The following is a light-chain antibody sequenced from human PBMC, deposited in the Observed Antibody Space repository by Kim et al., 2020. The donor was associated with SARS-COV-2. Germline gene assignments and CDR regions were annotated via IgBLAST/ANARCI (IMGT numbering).Light chain of an antibody. CDR1: SSNIGTNY. Sequence: ELTQPPSASGTPGQRVTISCSGSSSNIGTNYVYWYQQFPGTAPKLLIYRDNQRPSGVPDRFSGSKSGTSASLAINGLRSEDEAVYFCAAWDDSPSAYVFGTGTKVTVL. CDR2: RDN. J-gene: IGLJ1*01. V-gene: IGLV1-47*01. CDR3: AAWDDSPSAYV.